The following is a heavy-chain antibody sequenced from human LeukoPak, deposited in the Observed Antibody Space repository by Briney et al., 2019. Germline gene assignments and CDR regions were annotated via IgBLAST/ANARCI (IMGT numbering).Heavy chain of an antibody. CDR1: GFTFSTYW. CDR2: IKSDGST. J-gene: IGHJ1*01. Sequence: GGSLRLSCAASGFTFSTYWMHWVRQAPGKGLVWVSRIKSDGSTNYADSVKGRLTISRDNAKNTVSLQMNSLRPEDTGVYYCARAPSEIGGYYPEYFRHWGQGTLVTVSS. D-gene: IGHD3-22*01. V-gene: IGHV3-74*01. CDR3: ARAPSEIGGYYPEYFRH.